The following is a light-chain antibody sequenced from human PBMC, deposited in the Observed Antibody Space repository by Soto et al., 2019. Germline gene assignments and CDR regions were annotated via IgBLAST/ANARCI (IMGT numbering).Light chain of an antibody. Sequence: EIVMSQSPLSLSVTPGWPASFSCMSSHSLLYSNAYNYLDWYLQKPGQSPQLLIYLGSHRASGVPDRFSGSGSGTNFTLKISRVEAEDVGVYYCMQGLENLTFGQGTRLEIK. J-gene: IGKJ5*01. CDR3: MQGLENLT. CDR1: HSLLYSNAYNY. V-gene: IGKV2-28*01. CDR2: LGS.